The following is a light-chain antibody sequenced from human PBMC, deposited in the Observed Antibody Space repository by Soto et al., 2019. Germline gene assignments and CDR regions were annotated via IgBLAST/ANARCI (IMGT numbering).Light chain of an antibody. Sequence: EVVLTQSPGTLSLSAGERATLSCRASQSVTSNYLAWYQQKPGQAPRLLIYGASSRATGIPDRFSGGGSGTDFILTISRLEPEDFAVYYCQQYGSSPETFGQGTKVEIK. CDR1: QSVTSNY. CDR3: QQYGSSPET. V-gene: IGKV3-20*01. J-gene: IGKJ1*01. CDR2: GAS.